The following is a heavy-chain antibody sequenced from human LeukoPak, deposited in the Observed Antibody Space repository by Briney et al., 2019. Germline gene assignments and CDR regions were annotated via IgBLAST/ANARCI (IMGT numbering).Heavy chain of an antibody. CDR3: ARWETGSWFDP. D-gene: IGHD1-14*01. Sequence: GASVKVSCKASGYKFIDFGITWVRQAPGQGLEWMGWISGYNGKTNYAQKFQGRVTMTTVTSTNTVYLELRSLRSDDTAVYYCARWETGSWFDPWGQGTLVTISS. CDR2: ISGYNGKT. CDR1: GYKFIDFG. J-gene: IGHJ5*02. V-gene: IGHV1-18*01.